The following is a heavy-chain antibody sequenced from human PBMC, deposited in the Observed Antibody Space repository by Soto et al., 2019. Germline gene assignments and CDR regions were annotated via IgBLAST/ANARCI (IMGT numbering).Heavy chain of an antibody. CDR1: GGSISSGDYY. J-gene: IGHJ5*02. CDR2: IYYSGST. CDR3: ARGILYSSPLHRIGWFDP. D-gene: IGHD3-3*02. Sequence: SETLSLTCTVSGGSISSGDYYWSWIRQPPGKGLEWIGYIYYSGSTIYNPSLESRVTISVDTSKNQFSLKLSSVTAADTAVYYCARGILYSSPLHRIGWFDPWGQGTLVTVSS. V-gene: IGHV4-61*08.